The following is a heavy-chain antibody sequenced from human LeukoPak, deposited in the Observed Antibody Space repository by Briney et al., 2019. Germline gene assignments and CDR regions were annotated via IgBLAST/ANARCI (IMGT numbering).Heavy chain of an antibody. Sequence: GGSLRLSCAASGFTFAGYAMTWVRQAPGKGLEWVSAISFSGGRTFYADSVKGRFTISRDNSKNTVYLQMNSLRAEDTAVYYCAKGPSVPDFDYWGQGTLVTVSS. CDR1: GFTFAGYA. CDR3: AKGPSVPDFDY. D-gene: IGHD5/OR15-5a*01. V-gene: IGHV3-23*01. J-gene: IGHJ4*02. CDR2: ISFSGGRT.